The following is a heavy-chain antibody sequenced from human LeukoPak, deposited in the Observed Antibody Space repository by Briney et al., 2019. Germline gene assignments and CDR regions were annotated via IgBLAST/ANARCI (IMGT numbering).Heavy chain of an antibody. CDR2: IWYDGSNK. CDR3: ARDQVDRIWYFDY. CDR1: GFTFSSYG. D-gene: IGHD1-14*01. V-gene: IGHV3-33*01. Sequence: PGGSLRLSCAASGFTFSSYGMHWVRQAPGKGLEWVAVIWYDGSNKYYADYVKGRFTISRDNAKNSLSLQMNSLRAEDTAVYYCARDQVDRIWYFDYWGQGTLVTVSS. J-gene: IGHJ4*02.